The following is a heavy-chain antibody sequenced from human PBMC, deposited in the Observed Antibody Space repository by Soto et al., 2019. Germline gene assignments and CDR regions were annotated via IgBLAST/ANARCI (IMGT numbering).Heavy chain of an antibody. Sequence: EVQLVESGGGLVQPGGSLRLSCAASGFTFSSYAMHWVRQAPGKGLEYVSAISSNGGSTYYANSVKGRFTISRDNSKNTLYLHMGSLRAEDMAGYYCARGSSGGDYVEERPPYYYYMHVWGKGTTVTVSS. CDR3: ARGSSGGDYVEERPPYYYYMHV. CDR2: ISSNGGST. V-gene: IGHV3-64*01. CDR1: GFTFSSYA. D-gene: IGHD4-17*01. J-gene: IGHJ6*03.